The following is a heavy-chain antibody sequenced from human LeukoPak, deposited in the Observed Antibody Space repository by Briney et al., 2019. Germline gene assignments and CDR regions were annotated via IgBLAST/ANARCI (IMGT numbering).Heavy chain of an antibody. D-gene: IGHD6-19*01. Sequence: PGGSLRLSCAASGFTFSSYAMSWVRQAPGKGLEWVSAISGSGGSTYHADSVKGRFTISRDNSKNTLYLQMNSLRAEDTAVYYCAKGRSSGWYYFDYWGQGTLVTVSS. CDR3: AKGRSSGWYYFDY. CDR1: GFTFSSYA. CDR2: ISGSGGST. V-gene: IGHV3-23*01. J-gene: IGHJ4*02.